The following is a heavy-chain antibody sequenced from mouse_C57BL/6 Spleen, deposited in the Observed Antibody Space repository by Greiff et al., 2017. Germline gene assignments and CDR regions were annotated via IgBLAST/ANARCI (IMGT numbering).Heavy chain of an antibody. J-gene: IGHJ1*03. V-gene: IGHV5-16*01. CDR1: GFTFSDYY. CDR3: AREGTGTNFDV. D-gene: IGHD4-1*01. Sequence: EVQLKESEGGLVQPGSSMKLSCTASGFTFSDYYMAWVRQVPEKGLEWVANINYDGSSTYYLDSLKSRFIISRDNAKNILYLQMSSLKSEDTATYYCAREGTGTNFDVWGTGTTVTVSS. CDR2: INYDGSST.